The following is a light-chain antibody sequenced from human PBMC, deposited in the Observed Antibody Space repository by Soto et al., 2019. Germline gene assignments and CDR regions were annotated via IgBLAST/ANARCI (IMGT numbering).Light chain of an antibody. CDR1: SIDVGAYNY. CDR2: DVT. Sequence: QSTLAQPASVSGSPGQSITISCTGTSIDVGAYNYVSWYHQHHPGKAPELIIYDVTDRPSGVSTRFSGSKSGNTASLTISGLQAEDEGDYYCSSYTTIKTVIFGGGTKLTVL. J-gene: IGLJ2*01. CDR3: SSYTTIKTVI. V-gene: IGLV2-14*01.